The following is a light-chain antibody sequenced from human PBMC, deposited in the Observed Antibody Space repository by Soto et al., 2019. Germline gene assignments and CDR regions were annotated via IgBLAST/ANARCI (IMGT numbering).Light chain of an antibody. CDR2: AAS. V-gene: IGKV3D-15*01. CDR3: QQYNDWPRHT. J-gene: IGKJ2*01. CDR1: QSVGSK. Sequence: VMTQSPATLSVSPGERATLSCRASQSVGSKLAWYQQKPGQAPRLLIYAASTRASGVPLRFRGSGSGTEFSLTITSLQSEDFAVYYCQQYNDWPRHTFGQGTKLEL.